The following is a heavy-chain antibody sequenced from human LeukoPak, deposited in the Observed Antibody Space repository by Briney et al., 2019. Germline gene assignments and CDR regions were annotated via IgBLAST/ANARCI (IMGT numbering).Heavy chain of an antibody. J-gene: IGHJ4*02. CDR1: GGSISSGGYY. CDR3: ARSLDVVPLDY. V-gene: IGHV4-30-2*01. CDR2: IYHSGST. D-gene: IGHD2-21*01. Sequence: PSQTLALTCTVSGGSISSGGYYWSWIRQPPGKGLEWIGYIYHSGSTYYNPSLKSRVTISVDRSKNQFSLKLSSVTAADTAVYYCARSLDVVPLDYWGQGTLVTVSS.